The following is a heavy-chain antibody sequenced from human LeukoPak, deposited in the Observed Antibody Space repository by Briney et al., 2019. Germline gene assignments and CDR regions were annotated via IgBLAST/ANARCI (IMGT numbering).Heavy chain of an antibody. D-gene: IGHD2-15*01. Sequence: PSQTLSLTCTVSGGSISSGGYYWSWIRQPPGKGLEWIGYIYHSGSTYYNPSLKSRVTISVDRSKNQFSLKLSSVTAADTAVYYCARRYCSGGYCYVGWFDPWGQGTLVTVSS. V-gene: IGHV4-30-2*01. CDR2: IYHSGST. J-gene: IGHJ5*02. CDR1: GGSISSGGYY. CDR3: ARRYCSGGYCYVGWFDP.